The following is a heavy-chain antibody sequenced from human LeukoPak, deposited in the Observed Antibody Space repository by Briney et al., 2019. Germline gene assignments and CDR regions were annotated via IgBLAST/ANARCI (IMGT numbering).Heavy chain of an antibody. Sequence: SSVKVSCKPSGGTFSSYTISWVRQAPGQGLEWMGRIIPILGIANYAQKFQGRGTITADKARSTAYMELSSLRSEDTAVYYCARVGGYYYDSSGYYPHAFDIWGQGTMVTVSS. CDR1: GGTFSSYT. CDR2: IIPILGIA. J-gene: IGHJ3*02. V-gene: IGHV1-69*02. D-gene: IGHD3-22*01. CDR3: ARVGGYYYDSSGYYPHAFDI.